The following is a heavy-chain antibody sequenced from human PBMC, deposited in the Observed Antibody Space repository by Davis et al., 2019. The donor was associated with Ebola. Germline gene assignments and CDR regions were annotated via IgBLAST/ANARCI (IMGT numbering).Heavy chain of an antibody. J-gene: IGHJ4*02. CDR3: ARGRGAGGGDS. D-gene: IGHD1-26*01. Sequence: PGGSLRLSCAASGFAFSSFWMHWVRHTPGKGLVWVSRINNDGSATIYADSVKGRFTISRDNAKNTLFLQMNSLRVDDTGVYFCARGRGAGGGDSWGQGTLVSVSS. V-gene: IGHV3-74*01. CDR2: INNDGSAT. CDR1: GFAFSSFW.